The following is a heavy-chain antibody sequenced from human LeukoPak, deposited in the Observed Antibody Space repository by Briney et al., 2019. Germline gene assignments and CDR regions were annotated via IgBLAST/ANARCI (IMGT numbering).Heavy chain of an antibody. CDR2: ISYDGSNK. J-gene: IGHJ4*02. CDR3: ASAGSVAVALEMGY. CDR1: GFTFSNFG. V-gene: IGHV3-30*19. Sequence: GGSLRLSCVASGFTFSNFGMHWVRQAPGKGLEWVAVISYDGSNKYYADSVKGRFTISRDNSKNTLYLQMNSLRAEDTAVYYCASAGSVAVALEMGYWGQGTLVTVSS. D-gene: IGHD6-19*01.